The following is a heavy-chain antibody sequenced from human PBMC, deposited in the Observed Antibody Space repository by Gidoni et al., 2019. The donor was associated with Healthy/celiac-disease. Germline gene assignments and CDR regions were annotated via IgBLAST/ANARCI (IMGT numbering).Heavy chain of an antibody. CDR1: GFTFSSYS. CDR3: ARWGTQQPVC. V-gene: IGHV3-21*01. D-gene: IGHD6-13*01. CDR2: ISSSSSYI. J-gene: IGHJ3*01. Sequence: EVQLVESGGGLVTHGWSLRLSCAASGFTFSSYSMNWVRQAPGKGLEWVSSISSSSSYIYYADSVKGRFTISRDNAKNSLYLQMNSLRAEDTAVYYCARWGTQQPVCWGQGTMVTVSS.